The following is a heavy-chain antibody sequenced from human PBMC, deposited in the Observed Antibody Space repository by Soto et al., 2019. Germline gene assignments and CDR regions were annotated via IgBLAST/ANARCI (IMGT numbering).Heavy chain of an antibody. V-gene: IGHV1-46*01. CDR2: VHPSDGST. D-gene: IGHD1-20*01. J-gene: IGHJ4*02. CDR3: AREAAISRTTAYDS. Sequence: ASVKVSCKASGYTFTNNYMHWVRQAPGQGLEWMGVVHPSDGSTTYAQKFQGRVTMTRDTSTSTVYMALSSLRSEDTAVYYCAREAAISRTTAYDSWGQGTLVTVSS. CDR1: GYTFTNNY.